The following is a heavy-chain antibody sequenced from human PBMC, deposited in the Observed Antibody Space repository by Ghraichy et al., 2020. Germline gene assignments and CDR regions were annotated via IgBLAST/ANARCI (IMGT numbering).Heavy chain of an antibody. D-gene: IGHD1-26*01. CDR1: GGSISSYY. CDR3: ARHFGPTRSGGGWVYSGSYKDAFDI. J-gene: IGHJ3*02. V-gene: IGHV4-59*01. CDR2: IYYSGST. Sequence: SETLSLTCTVSGGSISSYYWSWIRQPPGKGLEWIGYIYYSGSTNYNPSLKSRVTISVDTSKNQFSLKLSSVTAADTAVYYCARHFGPTRSGGGWVYSGSYKDAFDIWGQGTMVTVSS.